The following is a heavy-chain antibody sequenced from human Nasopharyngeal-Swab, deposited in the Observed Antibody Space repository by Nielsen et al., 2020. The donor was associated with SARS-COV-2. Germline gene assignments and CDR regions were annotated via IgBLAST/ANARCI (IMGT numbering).Heavy chain of an antibody. Sequence: GGSLRLSCAASGFTFDDYAMNWVRQAPGKGLEWVSGISWNSGSIGYADSVKGRFTISRDNAKNTLYLQMNSLRAEDTAVYYCARDGGAVAGRSLDYWGQGTLVTVSS. V-gene: IGHV3-9*01. D-gene: IGHD6-19*01. J-gene: IGHJ4*02. CDR2: ISWNSGSI. CDR3: ARDGGAVAGRSLDY. CDR1: GFTFDDYA.